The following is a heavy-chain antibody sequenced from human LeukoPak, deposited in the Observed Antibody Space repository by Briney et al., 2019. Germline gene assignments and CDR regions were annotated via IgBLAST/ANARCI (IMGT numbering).Heavy chain of an antibody. V-gene: IGHV4-59*12. CDR1: GGSLSSYY. CDR3: ARGLRHIVVVVAATSGPGGNYFDY. CDR2: IYYSGST. Sequence: SETLSLTCTVSGGSLSSYYWSWIRQPPGKGLEWIGYIYYSGSTNFNPSLKSRVTISVDTSKNQFSLKLSSVTAADTAVYYCARGLRHIVVVVAATSGPGGNYFDYWGQGTLVTVSS. J-gene: IGHJ4*02. D-gene: IGHD2-15*01.